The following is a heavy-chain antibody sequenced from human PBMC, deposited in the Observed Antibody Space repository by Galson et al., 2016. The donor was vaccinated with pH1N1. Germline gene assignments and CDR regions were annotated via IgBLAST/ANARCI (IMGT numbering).Heavy chain of an antibody. CDR1: GYSFTRYW. CDR3: TRHSGDGYRYGSERYFDY. Sequence: QSGAEVTKPGESLKISCKGSGYSFTRYWIGWVRQMPGKGLEWMGIIFPGASDTRYSPFFQGQVTISADKSISTAYLQWSSLKASDTAMYYCTRHSGDGYRYGSERYFDYWGQGTLVTVSS. V-gene: IGHV5-51*01. CDR2: IFPGASDT. D-gene: IGHD5-18*01. J-gene: IGHJ4*02.